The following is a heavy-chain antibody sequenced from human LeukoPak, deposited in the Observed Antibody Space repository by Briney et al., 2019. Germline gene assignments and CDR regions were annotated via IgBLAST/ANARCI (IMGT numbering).Heavy chain of an antibody. D-gene: IGHD1-20*01. CDR1: GGSISSYY. CDR3: ARNNWNDNRFDY. J-gene: IGHJ4*02. CDR2: IYYSGST. Sequence: SETLSLTCTVSGGSISSYYWSWIRQPPGKGLEWIGYIYYSGSTNYNPSLKSRVTISVDTSKNQFSLKLSSVTAADTAVYYCARNNWNDNRFDYWGQGTLVTVSS. V-gene: IGHV4-59*01.